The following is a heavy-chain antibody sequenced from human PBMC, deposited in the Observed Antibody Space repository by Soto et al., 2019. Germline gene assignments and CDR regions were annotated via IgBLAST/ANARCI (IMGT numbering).Heavy chain of an antibody. Sequence: ASVKVSCKASGYTFTGYYMHWVRQAPGQGLEWMGWINPNSGGTNYAQKFQGRVTMTRDTSISTAYMELSRLRSDDTAVYYCARDGAYCGGDSYSSYYYGMDVWGQGTTVTVSS. CDR1: GYTFTGYY. J-gene: IGHJ6*02. D-gene: IGHD2-21*02. CDR3: ARDGAYCGGDSYSSYYYGMDV. V-gene: IGHV1-2*02. CDR2: INPNSGGT.